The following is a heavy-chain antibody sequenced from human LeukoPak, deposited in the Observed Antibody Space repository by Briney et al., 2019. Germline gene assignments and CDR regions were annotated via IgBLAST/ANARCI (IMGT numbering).Heavy chain of an antibody. V-gene: IGHV1-69*06. D-gene: IGHD5-24*01. Sequence: GASVKVSCKASGGTFSSYAISWVRQAPGQGLEWMGGIIPIFGTANYAQKFQGRVTITADKSTSTAYMELSSLRSEDTAVYYCAVEMATITELWGPFGYWGQGTLVTVSS. J-gene: IGHJ4*02. CDR3: AVEMATITELWGPFGY. CDR1: GGTFSSYA. CDR2: IIPIFGTA.